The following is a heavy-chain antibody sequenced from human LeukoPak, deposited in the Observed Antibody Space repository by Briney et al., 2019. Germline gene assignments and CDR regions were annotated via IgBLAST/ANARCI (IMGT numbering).Heavy chain of an antibody. D-gene: IGHD2-2*01. CDR1: GYTFTGYY. J-gene: IGHJ6*03. Sequence: ASVKVSCKASGYTFTGYYMHWVRQAPGQGLEWMGWINPNSGGTNYAQKFQGRVTMTRDTSISTAYMELSRLRSDDTAVYYCARIVRVPAAMAGYYYYMDVWGKGTTVTVSS. CDR3: ARIVRVPAAMAGYYYYMDV. CDR2: INPNSGGT. V-gene: IGHV1-2*02.